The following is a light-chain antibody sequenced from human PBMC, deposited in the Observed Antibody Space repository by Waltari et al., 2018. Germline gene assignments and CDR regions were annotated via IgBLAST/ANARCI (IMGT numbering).Light chain of an antibody. CDR1: QTIRTS. V-gene: IGKV1-39*01. CDR2: VAS. CDR3: QQWNTPPYT. Sequence: DIQMTQSPSSLSASVGDRVTITCRASQTIRTSLNWFQQKPGKAPELLIYVASSLQSGVSSRFSGSGSGTDFTLTISSLQPEDSATYYCQQWNTPPYTVGQGTKLEI. J-gene: IGKJ2*01.